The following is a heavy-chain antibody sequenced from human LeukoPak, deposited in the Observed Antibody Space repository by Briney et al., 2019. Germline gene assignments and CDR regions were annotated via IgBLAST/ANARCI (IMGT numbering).Heavy chain of an antibody. Sequence: SETLSLTCSVSGGSISSGGYYWSWIRQHPGKGLEWIGYIYYSGSTSYNPSLKSRVSISVDTSKNQFSLKLSSVTAADTAVYYCARDLLWSDDLAGAFDTWGQGTMVTVSS. V-gene: IGHV4-31*02. CDR2: IYYSGST. CDR1: GGSISSGGYY. D-gene: IGHD5-18*01. J-gene: IGHJ3*02. CDR3: ARDLLWSDDLAGAFDT.